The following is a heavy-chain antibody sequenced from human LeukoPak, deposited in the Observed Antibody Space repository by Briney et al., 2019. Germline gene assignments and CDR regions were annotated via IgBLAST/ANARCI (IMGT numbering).Heavy chain of an antibody. D-gene: IGHD2-15*01. Sequence: ASVKVSRKASGYTFTSYDINWVRQATGQGLEWMGGIIPIFGSTNYAQKFQVRVTITADESTNTAYMELNSLRSEDTGVYYCARVMVVAGNGGYFLYWGQGTLVTVSS. V-gene: IGHV1-69*13. CDR3: ARVMVVAGNGGYFLY. J-gene: IGHJ1*01. CDR2: IIPIFGST. CDR1: GYTFTSYD.